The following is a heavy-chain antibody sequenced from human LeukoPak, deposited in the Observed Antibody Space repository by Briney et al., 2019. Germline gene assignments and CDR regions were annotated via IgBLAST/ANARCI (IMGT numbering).Heavy chain of an antibody. Sequence: ETLSLTCAVYGGSFSGYYWSWIRQAPGKGLEWVSVIYSGGRTYYADSVKGRFTISRDDSKNTVYLQLNSLRGEDTAIYYCARSRYLDWGGAFDMWGQGKMVTVSS. D-gene: IGHD3-9*01. CDR2: IYSGGRT. CDR3: ARSRYLDWGGAFDM. J-gene: IGHJ3*02. CDR1: GGSFSGYY. V-gene: IGHV3-66*01.